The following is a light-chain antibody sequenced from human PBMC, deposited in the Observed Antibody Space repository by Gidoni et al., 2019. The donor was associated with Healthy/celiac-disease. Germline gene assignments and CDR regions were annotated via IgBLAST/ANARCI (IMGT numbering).Light chain of an antibody. CDR2: DDS. Sequence: SYVLTQPPSVSVAPGQTARSTCGGNNIGSKSVHWYQQKPGQAPVLVVYDDSDRPAGITERVSGSNSGNTATLTISRVEAGDEADYYCQVWDSSSELVVFGGGTKLTV. CDR3: QVWDSSSELVV. V-gene: IGLV3-21*02. J-gene: IGLJ2*01. CDR1: NIGSKS.